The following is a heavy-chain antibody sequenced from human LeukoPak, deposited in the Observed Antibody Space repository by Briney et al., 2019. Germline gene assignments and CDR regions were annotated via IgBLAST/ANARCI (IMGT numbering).Heavy chain of an antibody. CDR3: ARVAVATTDAFDI. Sequence: ASVKVSCKASGYTFTGYYMHWVRQAPGQGLEWVGWINPNSGGTNYAQKFQGWVTMTRDASISTAYMELSRLRSDDTAVYYCARVAVATTDAFDIWGQGTMVTVSS. CDR1: GYTFTGYY. D-gene: IGHD5-12*01. J-gene: IGHJ3*02. V-gene: IGHV1-2*04. CDR2: INPNSGGT.